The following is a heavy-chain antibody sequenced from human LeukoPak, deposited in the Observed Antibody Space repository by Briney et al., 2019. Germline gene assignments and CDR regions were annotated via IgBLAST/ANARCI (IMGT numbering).Heavy chain of an antibody. J-gene: IGHJ5*02. CDR1: GFTFSRNG. CDR2: ISGSGDNT. D-gene: IGHD3-10*01. Sequence: GGSLRLSCAASGFTFSRNGMTWVRQAPGKGLEWVSAISGSGDNTYYADSVKGRFTISRDNSKNTVYLQMNSLRAEDTAVYYCARASPHYYGSGSYYLNPFDPWGQGTLVTVSS. CDR3: ARASPHYYGSGSYYLNPFDP. V-gene: IGHV3-23*01.